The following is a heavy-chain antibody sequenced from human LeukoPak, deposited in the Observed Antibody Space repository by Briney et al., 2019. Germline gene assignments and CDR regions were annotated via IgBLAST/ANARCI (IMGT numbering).Heavy chain of an antibody. CDR1: GFTFDTYG. CDR3: AKGGYCSATRCYVGKGMDD. J-gene: IGHJ4*02. CDR2: ISHDGVDK. Sequence: GRSLRLSCAASGFTFDTYGMHWVRQAPGKGLEWVAVISHDGVDKYYADSVKGRFTISRDNSKNTVSLQVNSLGAEDTAAYYCAKGGYCSATRCYVGKGMDDWGQGTLVTVSS. D-gene: IGHD2-2*01. V-gene: IGHV3-30*18.